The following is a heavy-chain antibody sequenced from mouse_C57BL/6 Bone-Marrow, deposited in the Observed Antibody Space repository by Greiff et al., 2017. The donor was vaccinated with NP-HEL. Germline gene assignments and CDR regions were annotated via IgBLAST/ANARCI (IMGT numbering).Heavy chain of an antibody. J-gene: IGHJ2*01. D-gene: IGHD1-1*01. CDR2: ISSGGSYT. V-gene: IGHV5-6*01. CDR3: ARSYYGFYYFDY. Sequence: EVQGVESGGDLVKPGGSLKLSCAASGFTFSSYGMSWVRQTPDKRLEWVATISSGGSYTYYPDSVKWRFTISRDNAKNTLYLQMSSLKSEDTSMYYCARSYYGFYYFDYWGQGTTLTVSS. CDR1: GFTFSSYG.